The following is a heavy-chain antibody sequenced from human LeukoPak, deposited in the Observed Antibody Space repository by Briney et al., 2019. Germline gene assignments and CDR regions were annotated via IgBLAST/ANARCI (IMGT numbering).Heavy chain of an antibody. J-gene: IGHJ4*02. Sequence: ASVKVSCKASGYTFTGYFIHWVRQAPGQGLEWLGWINPNSGGTNYAQKFQGRVTMTRDTSISTAYMELSRLRSDDTAVYYCATGIVVVPTAKVLEYWGQGTLVTVSS. D-gene: IGHD2-2*01. V-gene: IGHV1-2*02. CDR1: GYTFTGYF. CDR2: INPNSGGT. CDR3: ATGIVVVPTAKVLEY.